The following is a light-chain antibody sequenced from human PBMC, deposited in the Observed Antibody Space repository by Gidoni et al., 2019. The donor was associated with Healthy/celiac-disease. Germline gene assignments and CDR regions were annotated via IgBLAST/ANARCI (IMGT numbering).Light chain of an antibody. V-gene: IGLV2-14*01. CDR3: SSYTSSSTLV. CDR2: EVS. CDR1: NSDVGGYNY. J-gene: IGLJ1*01. Sequence: QSALTQPASLSGSPGQSITISCTGTNSDVGGYNYVSWYQQHPGKAPKLMIYEVSNRPSGVSNRFSGSKSGNTASLTISGLQAEDEADYYCSSYTSSSTLVFGTGTKVTVL.